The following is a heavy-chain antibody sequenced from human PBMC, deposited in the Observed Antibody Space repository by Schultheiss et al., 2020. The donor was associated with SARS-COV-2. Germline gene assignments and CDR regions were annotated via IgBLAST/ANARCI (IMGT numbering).Heavy chain of an antibody. CDR1: GFTFSSYS. CDR2: IHKSGKT. CDR3: TSGIATLN. D-gene: IGHD6-13*01. V-gene: IGHV3-66*01. Sequence: GGSLRLSCAASGFTFSSYSMNWVRQAPGKGLEWVSMIHKSGKTYYADSVKGRFTSSRDNSKSTLFFEMNSLRAEDTAMYFCTSGIATLNWGQGTLVTVSS. J-gene: IGHJ4*02.